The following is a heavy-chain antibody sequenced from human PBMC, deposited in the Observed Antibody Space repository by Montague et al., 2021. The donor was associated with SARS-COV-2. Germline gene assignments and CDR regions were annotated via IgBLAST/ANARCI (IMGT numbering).Heavy chain of an antibody. Sequence: CAISGDSVSINSATWHWNRQSPSRGLEWLGRTYYRSRWSNDYAVXVRSRIIINPDTSTNQFSLQLSSVSPEDTAVYFCARERWAVGVSFDYWGQGTLVTVSS. V-gene: IGHV6-1*01. CDR1: GDSVSINSAT. J-gene: IGHJ4*02. CDR2: TYYRSRWSN. D-gene: IGHD1-26*01. CDR3: ARERWAVGVSFDY.